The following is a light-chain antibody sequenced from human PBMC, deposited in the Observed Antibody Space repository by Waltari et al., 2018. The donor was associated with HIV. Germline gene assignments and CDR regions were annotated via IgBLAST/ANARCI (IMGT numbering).Light chain of an antibody. Sequence: QSVLTQPPSVSGAPGQRVTIACTGSRSHIGAGYDVHWYQQLPGTAPKLLIYGNSNRPSGVPDRFSGSKSGTSASLAITGLQAEDEADYYCQSYDSTGVFGGGTKLTVL. CDR2: GNS. CDR3: QSYDSTGV. CDR1: RSHIGAGYD. J-gene: IGLJ3*02. V-gene: IGLV1-40*01.